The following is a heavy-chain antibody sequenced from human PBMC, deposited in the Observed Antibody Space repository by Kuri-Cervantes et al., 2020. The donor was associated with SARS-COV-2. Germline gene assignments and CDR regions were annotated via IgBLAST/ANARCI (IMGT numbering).Heavy chain of an antibody. V-gene: IGHV3-21*01. CDR1: GFTFSSYS. CDR2: ISSSSSYI. J-gene: IGHJ1*01. D-gene: IGHD3-16*01. Sequence: GESLKISCAASGFTFSSYSMNWVRQAPGKGLEWVSSISSSSSYIYYADSVKGRFTISRDNAKNSLYLQMNSLRAEDTAVYYCASDGGKRTRYFQHWGQGTLVTVSS. CDR3: ASDGGKRTRYFQH.